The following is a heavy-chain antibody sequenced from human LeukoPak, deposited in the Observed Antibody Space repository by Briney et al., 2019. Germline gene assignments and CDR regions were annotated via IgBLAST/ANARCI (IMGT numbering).Heavy chain of an antibody. Sequence: ASAKVSCKASGYTFTSYDINWVRQATGQGLEWMGWMNPNSGNTGYAQKFQGRVTMTRNTSISTAYMELSSLRSEGTAVYYCARGSAGQQWLVRRYYFDYWGQGTLVTVSS. D-gene: IGHD6-19*01. V-gene: IGHV1-8*01. J-gene: IGHJ4*02. CDR1: GYTFTSYD. CDR2: MNPNSGNT. CDR3: ARGSAGQQWLVRRYYFDY.